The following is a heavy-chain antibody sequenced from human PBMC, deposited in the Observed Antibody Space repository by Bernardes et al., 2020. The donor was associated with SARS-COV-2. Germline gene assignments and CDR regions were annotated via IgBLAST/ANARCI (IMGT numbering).Heavy chain of an antibody. CDR3: ARIGFPTLFDF. CDR1: GFTVSTNY. J-gene: IGHJ4*02. V-gene: IGHV3-53*01. CDR2: IYSDGSA. Sequence: GGSLRLSCAASGFTVSTNYMIWVRQAPGKGLEWVAVIYSDGSAYYIDSVEGRFTISRDASQNTVSLQMNSLRAEDTAVYYCARIGFPTLFDFWGKGTLVIVSS. D-gene: IGHD5-12*01.